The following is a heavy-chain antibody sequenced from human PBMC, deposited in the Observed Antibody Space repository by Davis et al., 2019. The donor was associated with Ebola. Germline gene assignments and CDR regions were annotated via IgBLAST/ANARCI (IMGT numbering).Heavy chain of an antibody. Sequence: SGPTLMQPTQTLTLTCPFPGFSLRPSGVGVGWIRQPPGKALEWLALIYWDDDKRYSPSLKSRLTITKDTSKNQVVLTMTNMDPVDTATYFCAHSRFVAGVSDAFDVWGQGTMVTVSS. D-gene: IGHD3-10*01. V-gene: IGHV2-5*02. CDR1: GFSLRPSGVG. CDR3: AHSRFVAGVSDAFDV. J-gene: IGHJ3*01. CDR2: IYWDDDK.